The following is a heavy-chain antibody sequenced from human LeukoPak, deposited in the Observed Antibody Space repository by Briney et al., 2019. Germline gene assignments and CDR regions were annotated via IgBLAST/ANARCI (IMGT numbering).Heavy chain of an antibody. J-gene: IGHJ6*04. Sequence: GGSLRLSCGGSGFTFSSSEMNWVRQAPGKGLEWLSWISSSGSPIFYADSVKGRFIISRDNAKNSLYLQMNSLRVEDTAVYYCAELGITMIGGVWGKGTTVTISS. CDR1: GFTFSSSE. CDR2: ISSSGSPI. V-gene: IGHV3-48*03. D-gene: IGHD3-10*02. CDR3: AELGITMIGGV.